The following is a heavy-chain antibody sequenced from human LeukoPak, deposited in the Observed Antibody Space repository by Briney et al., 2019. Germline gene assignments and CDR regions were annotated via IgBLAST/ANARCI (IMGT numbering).Heavy chain of an antibody. J-gene: IGHJ4*02. CDR3: AARYEYYDFWSGYPPFDY. Sequence: ASVKVSCKVSGYTLTELSMHWVRQAPGKGLEWMGGFDPEDGETIYAQKFQGRVTITTDESTSTAYMELSSLRSEDTAVYYCAARYEYYDFWSGYPPFDYWGQGTLVTVSS. CDR2: FDPEDGET. V-gene: IGHV1-24*01. CDR1: GYTLTELS. D-gene: IGHD3-3*01.